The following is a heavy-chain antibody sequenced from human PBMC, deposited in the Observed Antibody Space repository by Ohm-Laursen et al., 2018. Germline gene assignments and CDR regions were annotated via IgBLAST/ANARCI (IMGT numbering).Heavy chain of an antibody. J-gene: IGHJ4*02. Sequence: TLSLTCTVSGGSISNYYWNWIRQPPGKGLEWIGEINHSRSTKYNSSFKSRVTISVDTSKNQFSLKLSSVTAADTAVYYCARGFSGWWGRIDYWGQGILVTVSS. CDR2: INHSRST. CDR1: GGSISNYY. V-gene: IGHV4-34*01. D-gene: IGHD6-19*01. CDR3: ARGFSGWWGRIDY.